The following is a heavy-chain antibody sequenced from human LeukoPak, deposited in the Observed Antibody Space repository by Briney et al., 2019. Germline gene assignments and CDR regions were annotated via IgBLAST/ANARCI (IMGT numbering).Heavy chain of an antibody. V-gene: IGHV3-7*03. CDR2: IKLDGSEK. CDR1: GFTFSSYW. J-gene: IGHJ4*02. Sequence: GGSLRLSCAASGFTFSSYWMNWARQAPGKGLEWVANIKLDGSEKNYVDSVEGRFTISRDNTKNSLYLQMNSLRVEDTAVFYCARDQYDTWSRRGNFDSWGQGTLVIVSS. CDR3: ARDQYDTWSRRGNFDS. D-gene: IGHD3-3*01.